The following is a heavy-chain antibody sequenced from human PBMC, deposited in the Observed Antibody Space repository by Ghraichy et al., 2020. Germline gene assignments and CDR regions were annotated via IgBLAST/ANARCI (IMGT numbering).Heavy chain of an antibody. CDR1: GGSISSYY. J-gene: IGHJ2*01. Sequence: SETLSLTCTVSGGSISSYYWSWIRQPAGKGLEWIGRIYTSGSTNYNPSLKSRITMSVDTSKNQFSLKLSSVTAADTAVYYCARDGAYDSSGYQRGYWYFDLWGRGTLVTVSS. D-gene: IGHD3-22*01. CDR2: IYTSGST. V-gene: IGHV4-4*07. CDR3: ARDGAYDSSGYQRGYWYFDL.